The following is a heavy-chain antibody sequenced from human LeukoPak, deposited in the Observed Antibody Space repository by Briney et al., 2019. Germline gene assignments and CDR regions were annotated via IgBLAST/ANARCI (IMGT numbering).Heavy chain of an antibody. J-gene: IGHJ4*02. CDR2: ISYDGSNK. V-gene: IGHV3-30*03. CDR1: GFTFSSYG. Sequence: GGSLRLSCAASGFTFSSYGMHWVRQAPGKGLEWVAVISYDGSNKYYADSVKGRFTISRDNPKNTLYLQMNSLRAEDTAVYYCAGSYHYWGQGTLVTVSS. CDR3: AGSYHY. D-gene: IGHD3-10*01.